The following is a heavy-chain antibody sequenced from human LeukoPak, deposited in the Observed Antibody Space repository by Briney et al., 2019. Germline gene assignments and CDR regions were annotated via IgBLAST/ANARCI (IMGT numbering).Heavy chain of an antibody. CDR3: ARGIAVAGPPFDY. CDR1: GFTFSSYA. CDR2: ISYDGSNK. J-gene: IGHJ4*02. V-gene: IGHV3-30-3*01. D-gene: IGHD6-19*01. Sequence: GSLRLSCAASGFTFSSYAMHWLRQAPGKGLEWVAVISYDGSNKYYADSVKGRFTISRDNSKNTLYLQMNSLRAEDTAVYYCARGIAVAGPPFDYWGQGTLVTVSS.